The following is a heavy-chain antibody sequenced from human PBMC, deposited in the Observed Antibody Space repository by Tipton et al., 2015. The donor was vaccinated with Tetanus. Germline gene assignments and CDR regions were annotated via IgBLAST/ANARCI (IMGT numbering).Heavy chain of an antibody. V-gene: IGHV1-18*04. J-gene: IGHJ4*02. D-gene: IGHD6-6*01. CDR2: ISAYNGNT. CDR1: GYTFTSYG. CDR3: ARVNEYSSSSVEGDKVDY. Sequence: QMQLVQSGAEVKKPGASVKVSCKASGYTFTSYGISWVRQAPGQGLEWMGWISAYNGNTNYAQKLQGRVTMTTDTSTSTAYMELRSLRSDDTAVYYCARVNEYSSSSVEGDKVDYWGQGTLVTVSS.